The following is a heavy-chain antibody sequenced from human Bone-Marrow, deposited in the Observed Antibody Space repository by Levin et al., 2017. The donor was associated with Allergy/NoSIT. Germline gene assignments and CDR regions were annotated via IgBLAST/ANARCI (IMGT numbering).Heavy chain of an antibody. CDR1: GFTFSYYA. CDR2: IDGSGGST. D-gene: IGHD2-2*01. Sequence: GESLKISCAASGFTFSYYAMSWVRQAPGKGLEWVSGIDGSGGSTYYVDSVKARFTISSDYSRNTLYLQMNSLRAEDTAVYYCARGSCSSTNCPFDYWGQGTLVTVSS. CDR3: ARGSCSSTNCPFDY. V-gene: IGHV3-23*01. J-gene: IGHJ4*02.